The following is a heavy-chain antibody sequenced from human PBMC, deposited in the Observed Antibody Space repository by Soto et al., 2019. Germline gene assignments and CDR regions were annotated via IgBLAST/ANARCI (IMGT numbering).Heavy chain of an antibody. Sequence: GGSLRLSCAASGFTFSSYAMSWVRQAPGKGLEWVSAISGSGGSTYYADSVKGRFTISRDNSKNTLYLQMNSLRAEDTAVYYCAKTIELGYCSSTSCPGAFDIWGQGTMVTVSS. CDR2: ISGSGGST. CDR1: GFTFSSYA. J-gene: IGHJ3*02. CDR3: AKTIELGYCSSTSCPGAFDI. V-gene: IGHV3-23*01. D-gene: IGHD2-2*01.